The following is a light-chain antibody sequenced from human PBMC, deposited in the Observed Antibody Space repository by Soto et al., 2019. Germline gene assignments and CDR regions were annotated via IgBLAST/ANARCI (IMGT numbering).Light chain of an antibody. Sequence: QSVLTQPPSMSGAPGQRVTISCTESSSNIGAGYDVHWYQLRPGTAPKLLIYGNTNRPSGVPDRFSGSKSGTSASLAITGLRAEDESDYYCQSHDSSLNSWVFGGGTELTVL. CDR3: QSHDSSLNSWV. J-gene: IGLJ3*02. V-gene: IGLV1-40*01. CDR2: GNT. CDR1: SSNIGAGYD.